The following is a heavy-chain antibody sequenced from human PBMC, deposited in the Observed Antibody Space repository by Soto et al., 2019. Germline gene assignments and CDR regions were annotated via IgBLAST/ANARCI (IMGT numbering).Heavy chain of an antibody. Sequence: ASVKVSCKASGYTFTGYYMHWVRQAPGQGLEWMGWINPNSGGTNYAQKFQGWVTMTRDTSISTAYMELSRLRSDDTAVYYCARASVSSWGMLFDYWGQGTLVTVSS. CDR1: GYTFTGYY. J-gene: IGHJ4*02. D-gene: IGHD6-13*01. CDR3: ARASVSSWGMLFDY. CDR2: INPNSGGT. V-gene: IGHV1-2*04.